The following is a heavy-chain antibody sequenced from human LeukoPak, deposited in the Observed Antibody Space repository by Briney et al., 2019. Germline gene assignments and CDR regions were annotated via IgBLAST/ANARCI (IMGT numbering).Heavy chain of an antibody. CDR3: ARAALDAFDI. J-gene: IGHJ3*02. Sequence: GGSLRLSCAASGFTFGSYSMNWVRQAPGKGLEWVSSISSSSSYIYYADSVKGRFTISRDNAKNTLYLQMNSLRAEDTAVYYCARAALDAFDIWGQGTMVTVSS. CDR2: ISSSSSYI. CDR1: GFTFGSYS. V-gene: IGHV3-21*01.